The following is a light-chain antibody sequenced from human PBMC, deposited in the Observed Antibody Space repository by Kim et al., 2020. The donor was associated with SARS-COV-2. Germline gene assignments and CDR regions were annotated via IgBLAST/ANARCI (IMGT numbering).Light chain of an antibody. J-gene: IGLJ2*01. Sequence: ALGQTVRITCQGDSLRSYYASWYQQKPGQAPVLVIYGKNNRPSGIPDRFSGSRSGNTASLTITGAQAEDEADYYCNARDSSGNQLVFGGGTQLTVL. V-gene: IGLV3-19*01. CDR2: GKN. CDR3: NARDSSGNQLV. CDR1: SLRSYY.